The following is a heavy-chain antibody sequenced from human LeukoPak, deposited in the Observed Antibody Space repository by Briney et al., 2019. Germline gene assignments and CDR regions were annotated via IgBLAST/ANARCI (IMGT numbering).Heavy chain of an antibody. D-gene: IGHD3-10*01. V-gene: IGHV1-18*01. Sequence: ASVKVSCKASGYTFTSYGISWVRQAPGQELEWMGWISAYNGNTNYAQKLRGRVTMTTDTSTSTAYMELRSLRSDDTAVYYCAREVGSYGSEYFDLWGRGTLVTVSS. CDR3: AREVGSYGSEYFDL. CDR2: ISAYNGNT. CDR1: GYTFTSYG. J-gene: IGHJ2*01.